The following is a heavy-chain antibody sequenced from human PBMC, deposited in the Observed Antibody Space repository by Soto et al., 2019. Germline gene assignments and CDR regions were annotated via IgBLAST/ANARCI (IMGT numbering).Heavy chain of an antibody. CDR1: GGSISSSSYY. CDR2: IYYSGST. D-gene: IGHD1-7*01. Sequence: QLQLQESGPGLVKPSETLSLTCTVSGGSISSSSYYWGWIRQPPGKGLEWIGSIYYSGSTYYNPSLKSRVTISVDTSKNQFSLKLSSVTAADTAVYYCARRGGITGTTIGYWGQGTLVTVSS. V-gene: IGHV4-39*01. J-gene: IGHJ4*02. CDR3: ARRGGITGTTIGY.